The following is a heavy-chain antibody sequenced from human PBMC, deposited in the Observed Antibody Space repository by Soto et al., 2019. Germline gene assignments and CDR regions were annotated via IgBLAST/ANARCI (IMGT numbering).Heavy chain of an antibody. J-gene: IGHJ3*02. CDR1: GFSLSTSGVG. CDR2: IYWDDDK. D-gene: IGHD6-19*01. V-gene: IGHV2-5*02. Sequence: QITLKESGPTLVKPTQTLTLTCTFSGFSLSTSGVGVGWIRQPPGKALEWLALIYWDDDKRYSPSLKSRLTITKDTSKNQVVLTMTHMDPVDTDTYYCAHLAMQWLGNAFDIWGQGTMVTVSS. CDR3: AHLAMQWLGNAFDI.